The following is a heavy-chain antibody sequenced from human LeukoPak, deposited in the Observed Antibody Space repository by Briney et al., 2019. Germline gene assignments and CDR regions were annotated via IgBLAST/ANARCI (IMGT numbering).Heavy chain of an antibody. CDR1: GGSISSSSYY. J-gene: IGHJ4*02. Sequence: ASETLSLTCTVSGGSISSSSYYWGWIRQPPGKGLEWIGSIYYSGSTYYNPSLKSRVTISVDTSKNQFSLKLSSVTAADTAVYYCAKGYGYYYDSSGSDYWGQGTLVTVSS. CDR3: AKGYGYYYDSSGSDY. D-gene: IGHD3-22*01. CDR2: IYYSGST. V-gene: IGHV4-39*01.